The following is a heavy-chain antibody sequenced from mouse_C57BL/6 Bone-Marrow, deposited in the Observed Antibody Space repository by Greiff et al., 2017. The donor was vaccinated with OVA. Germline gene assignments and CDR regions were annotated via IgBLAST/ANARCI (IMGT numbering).Heavy chain of an antibody. V-gene: IGHV1-69*01. J-gene: IGHJ2*01. D-gene: IGHD1-1*01. CDR3: ARRGFITTVVAHFDY. Sequence: VQLQQSGAELVMPGASVKLSCKASGYTFTSYWMHWVKQRPGQGLEWIGEIDPSDSYTNYNQKFKGKSTLTVDKSSSTAYMQLSSLTSEDSAVYYCARRGFITTVVAHFDYWGQGTTLTVSS. CDR1: GYTFTSYW. CDR2: IDPSDSYT.